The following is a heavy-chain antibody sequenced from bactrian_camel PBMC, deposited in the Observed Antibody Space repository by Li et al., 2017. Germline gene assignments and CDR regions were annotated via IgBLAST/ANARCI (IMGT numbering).Heavy chain of an antibody. V-gene: IGHV3-3*01. CDR2: IKPRGAPR. J-gene: IGHJ6*01. Sequence: VQLVESGGGSAQAGGSLRLSCVAPADTYSTSCMGWFRQSPGKEREEIAEIKPRGAPRYLVDSVRGRFIISRDNDKNTLSLQMDHLEPGDTAMYYCAAETASGKTSWVYHLLPRPTFGFWGKGTQVTVS. CDR3: AAETASGKTSWVYHLLPRPTFGF. D-gene: IGHD2*01. CDR1: ADTYSTSC.